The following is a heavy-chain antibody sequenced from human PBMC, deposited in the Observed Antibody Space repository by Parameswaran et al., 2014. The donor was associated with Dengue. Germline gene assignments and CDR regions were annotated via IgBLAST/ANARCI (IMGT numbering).Heavy chain of an antibody. V-gene: IGHV1-69*06. Sequence: SWVRQAPGQGLEWMGGIIPLFGTANYAQKFQGRVTITADKSTTTAYMELTSLRSEDTAMYYCANFNIAAAATARWFDPWGQGTPGHRLL. CDR3: ANFNIAAAATARWFDP. D-gene: IGHD6-13*01. J-gene: IGHJ5*02. CDR2: IIPLFGTA.